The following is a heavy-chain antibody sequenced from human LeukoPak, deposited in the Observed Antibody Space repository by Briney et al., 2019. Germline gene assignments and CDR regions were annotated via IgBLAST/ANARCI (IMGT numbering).Heavy chain of an antibody. V-gene: IGHV1-69*13. J-gene: IGHJ4*02. CDR2: IIPIFHTA. CDR1: GGTFSSYA. D-gene: IGHD6-13*01. CDR3: ASQRTAGSLALYFEY. Sequence: GASVKVSCKASGGTFSSYAISWVRQAPGQGLEWMGGIIPIFHTANYAQKFQGRVTITAAESTSTAYMDLSSLRSEDTAVYYCASQRTAGSLALYFEYWGQGTLVTVSS.